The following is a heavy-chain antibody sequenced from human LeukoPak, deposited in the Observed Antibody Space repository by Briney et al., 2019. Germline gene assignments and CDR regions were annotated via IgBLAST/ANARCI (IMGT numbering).Heavy chain of an antibody. CDR3: ARTERSTMVRGVSNNWFDP. V-gene: IGHV4-59*01. Sequence: SETLSLTCTVSGGSISSYYWSWIRQPPGKGLEWIGYMFYSGSTNYNPSLKGRVTISVDTSKNQFSLKLSSVTAADTAVYYCARTERSTMVRGVSNNWFDPWGQGTLVTVSS. CDR2: MFYSGST. J-gene: IGHJ5*02. CDR1: GGSISSYY. D-gene: IGHD3-10*01.